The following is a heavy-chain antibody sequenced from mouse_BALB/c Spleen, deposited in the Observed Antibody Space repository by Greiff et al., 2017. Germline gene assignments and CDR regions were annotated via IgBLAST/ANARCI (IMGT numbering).Heavy chain of an antibody. CDR2: INPSNGGT. CDR3: TRDGLRDAMDY. Sequence: QVQLKQSGAELVKPGASVKLSCKASGYTFTSYYMYWVKQRPGQGLEWIGEINPSNGGTNFNEKFKSKATLTVDKSSSTAYMQLSSLTSEDSAVYYCTRDGLRDAMDYWGQGTSVTVSS. D-gene: IGHD1-1*01. V-gene: IGHV1S81*02. J-gene: IGHJ4*01. CDR1: GYTFTSYY.